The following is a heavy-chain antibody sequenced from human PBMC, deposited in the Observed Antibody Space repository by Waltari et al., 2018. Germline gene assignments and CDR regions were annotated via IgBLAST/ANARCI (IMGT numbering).Heavy chain of an antibody. V-gene: IGHV4-34*01. CDR2: INHSGST. J-gene: IGHJ4*02. D-gene: IGHD1-26*01. Sequence: QVQLQQWGAGLLKPSETLSLTCAVYGGSFSGYYGSWIRQPPGKGLEWIGEINHSGSTNYNPSLKSRVTISVDTSKNQFSLKLSSVTAADTAVYYCARGRWVGATSLGYWGQGTLVTVSS. CDR3: ARGRWVGATSLGY. CDR1: GGSFSGYY.